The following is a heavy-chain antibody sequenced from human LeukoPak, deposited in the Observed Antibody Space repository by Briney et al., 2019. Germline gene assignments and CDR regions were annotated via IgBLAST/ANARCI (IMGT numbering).Heavy chain of an antibody. D-gene: IGHD2-15*01. V-gene: IGHV4-31*03. CDR3: ARDRGYCSGGSCYSVGRFDY. CDR1: GVSISSGDY. J-gene: IGHJ4*02. Sequence: PAQTLSLTCTVSGVSISSGDYWTWIRQHPGKDLEWIVSIFYSGTTYYNPSLKSRVTISVDTSKNQFSLNLSYVTAADTAVYYCARDRGYCSGGSCYSVGRFDYWGQGTLVTVSS. CDR2: IFYSGTT.